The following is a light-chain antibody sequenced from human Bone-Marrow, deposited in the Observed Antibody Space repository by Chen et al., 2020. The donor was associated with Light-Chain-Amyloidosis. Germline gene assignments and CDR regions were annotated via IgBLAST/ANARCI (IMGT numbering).Light chain of an antibody. J-gene: IGLJ2*01. Sequence: SYELTQPPSVSVSPGQTARITCSGDDLPTKYAYWYQQTPGQAPVLVIHRDTERPSGISERFSGSSSGTTATLTISGVLAEDEADYHCQSADSSGTYEVIFGGGTKLTVL. CDR2: RDT. CDR3: QSADSSGTYEVI. CDR1: DLPTKY. V-gene: IGLV3-25*03.